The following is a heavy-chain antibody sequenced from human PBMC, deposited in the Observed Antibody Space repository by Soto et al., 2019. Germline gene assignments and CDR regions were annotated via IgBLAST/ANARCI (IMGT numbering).Heavy chain of an antibody. CDR1: GDTFTSYA. Sequence: AQVKVCCKASGDTFTSYASCWVRQAPGQGLEWMGWMNPNSGNTGYAQKFQGRVTMTRNTSISTAYMELSSLRSEDTAVYYCARGGYCSSTSCSFLDVWGKGTTVTVSS. D-gene: IGHD2-2*01. CDR2: MNPNSGNT. V-gene: IGHV1-8*01. CDR3: ARGGYCSSTSCSFLDV. J-gene: IGHJ6*04.